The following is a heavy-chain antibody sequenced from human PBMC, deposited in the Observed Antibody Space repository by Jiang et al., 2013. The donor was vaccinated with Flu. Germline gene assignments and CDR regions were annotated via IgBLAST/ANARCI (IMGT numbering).Heavy chain of an antibody. Sequence: GSGLVKPSETLSLSCTVSGGSINTYYWSWIRQPPGKGLEWIGYISYSGSTNYNPSLKSRVTLSVDTSKNQFSLTLSSLTAADTAVYYCAASWGSSAAFDYWGQGNPGHRLL. D-gene: IGHD6-6*01. CDR3: AASWGSSAAFDY. V-gene: IGHV4-59*01. J-gene: IGHJ4*02. CDR2: ISYSGST. CDR1: GGSINTYY.